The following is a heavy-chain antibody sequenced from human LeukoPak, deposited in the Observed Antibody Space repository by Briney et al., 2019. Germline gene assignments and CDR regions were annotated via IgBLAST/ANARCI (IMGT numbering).Heavy chain of an antibody. V-gene: IGHV3-23*01. CDR2: ISGSGGST. D-gene: IGHD1-1*01. CDR1: GFSFGSYA. Sequence: GGSLRLSCAASGFSFGSYAMSWVRQAPGKGLEWVSAISGSGGSTYYADSVKGRFTISRDNSKNTLYLQMNSLRAEDTAVYYCANWNDDDAKLLDYWGQGTLVTVSS. J-gene: IGHJ4*02. CDR3: ANWNDDDAKLLDY.